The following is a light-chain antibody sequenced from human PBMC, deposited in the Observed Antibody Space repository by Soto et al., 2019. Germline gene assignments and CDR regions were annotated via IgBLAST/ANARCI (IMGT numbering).Light chain of an antibody. J-gene: IGKJ5*01. CDR1: KSVDFH. CDR3: QQRSTWPT. Sequence: EIVLTQSPCTLSLSPGEGASLSCRASKSVDFHLAWYQQKPGQAPRLLIYDASVRATGTPARFSGSGSGTAFTLTTSSLEPEDFALYYCQQRSTWPTFGQGTRLEIK. CDR2: DAS. V-gene: IGKV3-11*01.